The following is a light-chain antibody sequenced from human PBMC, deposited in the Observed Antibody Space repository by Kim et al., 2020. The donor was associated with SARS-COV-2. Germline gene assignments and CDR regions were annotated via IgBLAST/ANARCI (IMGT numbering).Light chain of an antibody. J-gene: IGLJ3*02. Sequence: GATVTLTCGLSSGSVSTSSYPSWYQQTPGQPPRTLIYITNIRSSGVPDRFSGSILGNKAALTITGAQADYESEYYCVLYVGSGISVFGGGTKLTVL. V-gene: IGLV8-61*01. CDR3: VLYVGSGISV. CDR2: ITN. CDR1: SGSVSTSSY.